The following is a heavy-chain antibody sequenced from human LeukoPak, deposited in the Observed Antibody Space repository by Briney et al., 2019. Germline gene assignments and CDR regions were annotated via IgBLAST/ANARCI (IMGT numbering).Heavy chain of an antibody. J-gene: IGHJ4*02. Sequence: GGSLRLSCAASGFTFSSYAMHWVRQAPGKGLEWVSSISSSSSYIYYADSVKGRFTISRDNAKNSLYLQMNSLRAEDTAVYYCARPKYYGSGSYSFDYWGQGTLVTVSS. CDR1: GFTFSSYA. CDR2: ISSSSSYI. V-gene: IGHV3-21*01. CDR3: ARPKYYGSGSYSFDY. D-gene: IGHD3-10*01.